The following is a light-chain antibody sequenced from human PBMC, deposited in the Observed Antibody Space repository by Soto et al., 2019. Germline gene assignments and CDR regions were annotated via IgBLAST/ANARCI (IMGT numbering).Light chain of an antibody. J-gene: IGKJ4*01. CDR3: QQRSNWPPF. V-gene: IGKV3-11*01. Sequence: EIVLTQSPATLSLSPGERATLSCRASQSVSSYLAWYQQKPGQAPRLLIYDASNRATGIPARFSGSGPGTDFTLTISSLEPEDFAVYYCQQRSNWPPFFGGGTKV. CDR2: DAS. CDR1: QSVSSY.